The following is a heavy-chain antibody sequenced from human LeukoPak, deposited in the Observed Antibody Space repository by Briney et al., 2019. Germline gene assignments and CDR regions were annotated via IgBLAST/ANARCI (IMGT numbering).Heavy chain of an antibody. D-gene: IGHD6-6*01. V-gene: IGHV3-7*01. Sequence: GGSLRLSCAASEFTLSNFWMSWVRQAPGKGLEWVAAIKQEGGEKSYVDSVKGRFTISRDDAQNSVFLQMNSLRAEDTALYYCARQARIAARPFTFDVWGQGTMVTVSS. J-gene: IGHJ3*01. CDR1: EFTLSNFW. CDR3: ARQARIAARPFTFDV. CDR2: IKQEGGEK.